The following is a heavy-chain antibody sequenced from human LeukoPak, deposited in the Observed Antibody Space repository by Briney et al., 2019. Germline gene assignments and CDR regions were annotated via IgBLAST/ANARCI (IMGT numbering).Heavy chain of an antibody. J-gene: IGHJ3*02. Sequence: SETLSLTCTVSGDSFSSDTYFWGWIRQPPGTGLECIGYIYNSGSANYNPSLKSRVTMSVDTSKNQFSLKLRSVTAADTAVYYCARGGYGDFDAFDIWGQGTMVTVSS. V-gene: IGHV4-61*01. CDR2: IYNSGSA. D-gene: IGHD4-17*01. CDR1: GDSFSSDTYF. CDR3: ARGGYGDFDAFDI.